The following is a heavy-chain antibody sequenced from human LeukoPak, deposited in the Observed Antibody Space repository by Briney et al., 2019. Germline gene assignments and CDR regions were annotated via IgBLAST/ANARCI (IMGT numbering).Heavy chain of an antibody. Sequence: ASVKVSCKASGYTFTSYGISWVRQAPGQGLEWMGWIIAYNGNTNYAQKLQGRVTMTTDTSTSTAYMELRSLRSDDTAVYYCARGDPADYYYGMDVWGQGTTVTVSS. J-gene: IGHJ6*02. CDR2: IIAYNGNT. CDR1: GYTFTSYG. V-gene: IGHV1-18*01. CDR3: ARGDPADYYYGMDV.